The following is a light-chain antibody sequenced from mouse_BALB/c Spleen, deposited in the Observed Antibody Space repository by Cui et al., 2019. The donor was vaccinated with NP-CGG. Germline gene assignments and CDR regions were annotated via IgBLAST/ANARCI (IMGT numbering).Light chain of an antibody. CDR3: DLWYSNHWV. CDR2: GTN. CDR1: TGAVTTSNY. Sequence: QPVVTQESALTTSPGETVTLTCRSSTGAVTTSNYANWVQEKPDHLFTGLIGGTNNRAPGVPARFSGSPIGDKAALTITGAQTEDEAIYFCDLWYSNHWVFGGGTKLTVL. J-gene: IGLJ1*01. V-gene: IGLV1*01.